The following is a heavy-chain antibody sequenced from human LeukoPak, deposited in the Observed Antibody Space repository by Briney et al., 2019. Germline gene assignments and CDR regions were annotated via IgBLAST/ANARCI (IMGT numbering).Heavy chain of an antibody. CDR3: ARPHYYDSRIDP. D-gene: IGHD3-22*01. Sequence: PSETLSLTCTVSGGSISNGDYYWSWIRQPPGKGLEWIAYMYYSGSTYYNPSLKSRVTMSADTSKNQLSLKLSSVTAADTAVYYCARPHYYDSRIDPWGQGILVTVSS. V-gene: IGHV4-30-4*01. CDR1: GGSISNGDYY. J-gene: IGHJ5*02. CDR2: MYYSGST.